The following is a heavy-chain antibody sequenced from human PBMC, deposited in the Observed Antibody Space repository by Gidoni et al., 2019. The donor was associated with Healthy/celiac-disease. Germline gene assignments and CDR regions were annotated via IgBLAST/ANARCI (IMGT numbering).Heavy chain of an antibody. CDR2: INVGNGDT. D-gene: IGHD1-26*01. J-gene: IGHJ5*02. Sequence: QVQLVQSGAEVKKPGASVKVSCKASGYTFTSYAMHWVRQAPGQRLEWMGGINVGNGDTKYSQKFQGRVTITRDTSASTAYMELSSLRSEDTAVYYCARDRWELRGGMFDPWGQGTLVTVSS. CDR1: GYTFTSYA. V-gene: IGHV1-3*01. CDR3: ARDRWELRGGMFDP.